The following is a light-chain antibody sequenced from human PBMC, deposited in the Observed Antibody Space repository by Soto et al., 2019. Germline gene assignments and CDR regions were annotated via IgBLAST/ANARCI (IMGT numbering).Light chain of an antibody. J-gene: IGLJ2*01. Sequence: QSVLTQPHSVSGAPGQRVTISCTGSSSNIGPGYDVHWYQQLPGTAPKLLIYGNSNRPSVVPDRFSGSKSGTSASLAITGLQAEDEADYYCQSYDSSLTVVFGGGTKHTVL. CDR1: SSNIGPGYD. CDR2: GNS. V-gene: IGLV1-40*01. CDR3: QSYDSSLTVV.